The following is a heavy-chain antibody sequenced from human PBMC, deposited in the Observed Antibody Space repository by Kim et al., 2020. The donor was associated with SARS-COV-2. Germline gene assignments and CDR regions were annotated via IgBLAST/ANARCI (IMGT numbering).Heavy chain of an antibody. CDR3: ARARAAYDILTGYELGYYFDY. V-gene: IGHV3-13*05. Sequence: GGSLRLSCAASGFTFSSYDMHWVRQATGKGLEWVSAIGTAGDPYYPGSVKGRFTISRENAKNSLYLQMNSLRAGDTAVYYCARARAAYDILTGYELGYYFDYWGQGTLVTVSS. CDR2: IGTAGDP. D-gene: IGHD3-9*01. CDR1: GFTFSSYD. J-gene: IGHJ4*02.